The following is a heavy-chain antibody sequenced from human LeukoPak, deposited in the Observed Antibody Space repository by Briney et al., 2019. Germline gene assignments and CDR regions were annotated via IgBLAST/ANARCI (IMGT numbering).Heavy chain of an antibody. J-gene: IGHJ6*03. CDR3: AKDGGSYCSGTSCYRGNYYYYYMDV. CDR2: ISGSGYNT. CDR1: GFTFSSYA. V-gene: IGHV3-23*01. Sequence: GGSLRLSCAASGFTFSSYAMSWVRQAPGKGLEWVSVISGSGYNTYYADSVKGRFTISRDNSKNTLYLQMNSLRDDDTAVYYCAKDGGSYCSGTSCYRGNYYYYYMDVWGKGTTVTVS. D-gene: IGHD2-2*02.